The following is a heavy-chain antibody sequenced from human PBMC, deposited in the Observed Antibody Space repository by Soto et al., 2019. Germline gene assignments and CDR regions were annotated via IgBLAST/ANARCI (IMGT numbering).Heavy chain of an antibody. V-gene: IGHV3-13*01. CDR2: IGAVGDT. CDR3: AREKAGAIDY. CDR1: GFTFSNYD. J-gene: IGHJ4*02. Sequence: PGGSLRLSCAASGFTFSNYDMHWVRQATGKGLEWVSAIGAVGDTYSPGSVKGRFTISRENAKNSLYLQMNSLRAGDTAVYYCAREKAGAIDYWGQGTLVTVSS. D-gene: IGHD6-19*01.